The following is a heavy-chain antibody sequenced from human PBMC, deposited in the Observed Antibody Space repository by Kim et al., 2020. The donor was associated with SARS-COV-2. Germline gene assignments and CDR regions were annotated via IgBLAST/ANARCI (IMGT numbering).Heavy chain of an antibody. Sequence: SETLSLTCTVSGGSISTYYWSWIRQSPGKGLEWIGYVYYSGTTNYNPSLKSRVTISVDTSKNQFSLKMTSVTAADTAVYYCARVGVALNWDAQWGQG. J-gene: IGHJ1*01. D-gene: IGHD1-20*01. CDR3: ARVGVALNWDAQ. V-gene: IGHV4-59*13. CDR2: VYYSGTT. CDR1: GGSISTYY.